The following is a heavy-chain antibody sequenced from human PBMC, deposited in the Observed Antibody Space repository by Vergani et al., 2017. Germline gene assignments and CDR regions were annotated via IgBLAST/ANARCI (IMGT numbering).Heavy chain of an antibody. D-gene: IGHD6-13*01. CDR2: INHSGST. V-gene: IGHV4-34*01. CDR1: GGSFSGYY. J-gene: IGHJ4*02. CDR3: ARGQVPYSSXWYI. Sequence: QVQLQQWGAGLLKPSETLSLTCAVYGGSFSGYYWSWIRQPPGKGLEGIGEINHSGSTNYNPSLKSRVTISVDTSKNQFSLKLSSVTAADTAVYYCARGQVPYSSXWYIWGQGTLVTVSS.